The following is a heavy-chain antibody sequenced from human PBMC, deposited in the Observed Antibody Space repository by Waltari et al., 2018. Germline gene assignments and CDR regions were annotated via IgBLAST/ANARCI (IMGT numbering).Heavy chain of an antibody. V-gene: IGHV1-69*13. CDR3: ATWSGSGSYFGY. D-gene: IGHD3-10*01. CDR1: GGTFSSYA. J-gene: IGHJ4*02. Sequence: QVQLVQSGAEVKKPGSSVKVSCKASGGTFSSYAISWVRQAPGQGLEWMGGIIPIFGTANYAQKFQGRVTMTEDTSTDTAYMELSSLRSEDTAVYYCATWSGSGSYFGYWGQGTLVTVSS. CDR2: IIPIFGTA.